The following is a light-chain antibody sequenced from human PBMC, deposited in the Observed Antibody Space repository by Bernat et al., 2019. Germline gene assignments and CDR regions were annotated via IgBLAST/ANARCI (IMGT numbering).Light chain of an antibody. V-gene: IGKV1-17*01. CDR2: AAF. Sequence: DIQMTQSPSSLSASVGDRVTITCRASQGIRNELGWYQQKAGKAPKRLIYAAFSLQSGVPSRFSGSGYGTEFTLTISSLQPEDFATYYCRQHNSFPLTFGGGTKVEIK. CDR3: RQHNSFPLT. J-gene: IGKJ4*02. CDR1: QGIRNE.